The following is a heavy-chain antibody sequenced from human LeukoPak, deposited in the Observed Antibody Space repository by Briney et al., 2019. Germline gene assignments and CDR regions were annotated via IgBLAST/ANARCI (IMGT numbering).Heavy chain of an antibody. D-gene: IGHD1-26*01. CDR3: ARLPTWDYYFDY. J-gene: IGHJ4*02. CDR1: GGSISSSSYY. V-gene: IGHV4-39*01. CDR2: IYYSGST. Sequence: SRTLSLTCTVSGGSISSSSYYWGWIRQPPGKGLEWIGSIYYSGSTYYNPSLKSRVTISVDTSKNQFSLKLSSVTAADTAVYYCARLPTWDYYFDYWGQGTLVTVSS.